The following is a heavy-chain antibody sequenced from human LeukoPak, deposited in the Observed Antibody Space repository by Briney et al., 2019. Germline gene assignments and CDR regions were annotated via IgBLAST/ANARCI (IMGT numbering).Heavy chain of an antibody. Sequence: SETLSLTCTVSCYSISSGYYWGWIRQPPGKGLEWIGSIYHSGSTYYNPSLKSRVTISVDTSKNQFSLKLSSVTAADTAVYYCARERAGDTAMDEGFDYWGQGTLVTVSS. V-gene: IGHV4-38-2*02. CDR3: ARERAGDTAMDEGFDY. D-gene: IGHD5-18*01. CDR2: IYHSGST. CDR1: CYSISSGYY. J-gene: IGHJ4*02.